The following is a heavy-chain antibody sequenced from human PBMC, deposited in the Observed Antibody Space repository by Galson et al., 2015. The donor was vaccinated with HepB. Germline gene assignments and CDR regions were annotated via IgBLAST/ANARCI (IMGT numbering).Heavy chain of an antibody. D-gene: IGHD6-13*01. J-gene: IGHJ4*02. CDR2: IKQDGSEK. V-gene: IGHV3-7*03. CDR1: GFTFSSYW. Sequence: SLRLSCAASGFTFSSYWMSWVRQAPGKGLEWVANIKQDGSEKYYVDSVKGRFTISRDNAKNSLYLQMNSLRAEDTAVYYCARVPGWLAAAGTVFDYWGQGTLVTVSS. CDR3: ARVPGWLAAAGTVFDY.